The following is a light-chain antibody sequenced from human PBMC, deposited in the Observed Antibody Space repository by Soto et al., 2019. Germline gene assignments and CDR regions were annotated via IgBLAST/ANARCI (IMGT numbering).Light chain of an antibody. CDR3: QQYGSTPRT. J-gene: IGKJ1*01. Sequence: EIVLTQSPGTLSLSPGERATLSCRASQSVSSSYLAWYQQKPGQAPRLLIYGASSRATGIPDRFSGSGSGTDVTLTISRLEPEECAVDYCQQYGSTPRTFGQGTKVEI. V-gene: IGKV3-20*01. CDR2: GAS. CDR1: QSVSSSY.